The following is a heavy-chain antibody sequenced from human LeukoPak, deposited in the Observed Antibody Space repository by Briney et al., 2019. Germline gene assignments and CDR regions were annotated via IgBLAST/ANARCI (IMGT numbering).Heavy chain of an antibody. V-gene: IGHV1-18*01. CDR1: GYTFTNYT. D-gene: IGHD3-9*01. CDR3: ARGSFPSDDILTGPFDN. CDR2: ISSYNGNT. Sequence: ASVKVSCKTSGYTFTNYTINWVRQAPGQGLEWMGWISSYNGNTNYAQKLQGRATMTTDTSTSTAYMELRSLRSDDTAVYYCARGSFPSDDILTGPFDNWGQGTLVTVSS. J-gene: IGHJ4*02.